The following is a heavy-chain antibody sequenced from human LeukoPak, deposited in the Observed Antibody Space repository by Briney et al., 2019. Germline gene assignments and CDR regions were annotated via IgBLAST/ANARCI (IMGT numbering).Heavy chain of an antibody. CDR3: ARLYFGAYNWFDP. Sequence: SQTLSLTCTVSGGSISSGDYYWSWIRQPPGKGLEWIGYIYYSGSTNYNPSLKSRVTISVDTSKDQFSLKLSSVTAADTAVYYCARLYFGAYNWFDPWGQGTLVTVSS. CDR1: GGSISSGDYY. J-gene: IGHJ5*02. D-gene: IGHD3-3*01. CDR2: IYYSGST. V-gene: IGHV4-30-4*01.